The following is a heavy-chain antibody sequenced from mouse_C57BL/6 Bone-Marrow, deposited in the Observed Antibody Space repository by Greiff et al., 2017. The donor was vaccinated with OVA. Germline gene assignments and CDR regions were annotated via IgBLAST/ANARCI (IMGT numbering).Heavy chain of an antibody. CDR1: GFTFSSYA. D-gene: IGHD1-1*01. CDR2: ISDGGSYT. CDR3: ARVRFITTVVAFYWYFDV. V-gene: IGHV5-4*01. Sequence: VQLQQSGGGLVKPGGSLKLSCAASGFTFSSYAMSWVRQTPEKRLEWVATISDGGSYTYYPDNVKGRFTISRDNAKNNLYLQMSHLKSEDTAMYYCARVRFITTVVAFYWYFDVWGTGTTVTVSS. J-gene: IGHJ1*03.